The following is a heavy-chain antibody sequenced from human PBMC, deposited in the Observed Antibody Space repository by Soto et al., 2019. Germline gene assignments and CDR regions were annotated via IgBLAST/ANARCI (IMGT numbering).Heavy chain of an antibody. Sequence: AECLNTSCEGSGNRFTSYCIGSVRQTPAKGLEWMRILYPGGSYTKYSPSLQGQVTFSSDRSISTAHLPWTSLNSSDTAIYYCARLFGYSSAYHYGIDVWGQGTPVIVSS. CDR2: LYPGGSYT. CDR3: ARLFGYSSAYHYGIDV. CDR1: GNRFTSYC. J-gene: IGHJ6*02. V-gene: IGHV5-51*01. D-gene: IGHD5-12*01.